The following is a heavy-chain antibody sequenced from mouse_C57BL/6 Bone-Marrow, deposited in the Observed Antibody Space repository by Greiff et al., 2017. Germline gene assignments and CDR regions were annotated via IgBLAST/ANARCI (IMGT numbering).Heavy chain of an antibody. CDR2: IYPSSGNT. CDR3: ARPPHYGNYPWFAY. J-gene: IGHJ3*01. D-gene: IGHD2-1*01. Sequence: QVQLQQSGAELARPGASVKLSCKASGYTFTSYGISWVKQRTGQGLEWIGEIYPSSGNTYYNEKFKGKATLTADKSSSTAYMELRSLTSEDSAVYFCARPPHYGNYPWFAYWGQGTLVTGSA. V-gene: IGHV1-81*01. CDR1: GYTFTSYG.